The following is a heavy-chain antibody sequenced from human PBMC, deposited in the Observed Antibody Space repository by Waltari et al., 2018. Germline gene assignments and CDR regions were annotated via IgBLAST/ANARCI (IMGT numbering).Heavy chain of an antibody. J-gene: IGHJ3*02. CDR1: GFTFSSYW. Sequence: VQLVESGGGLVQPGGSLRLSCAASGFTFSSYWMHWVRQAPGKGLVWVSRINGDGSSTPYADSVQGRFTISRDNAKNTLYLQMNSLRAEDTAVYYCAREPNYYYFPDAFDIWGQGTMVTVSS. V-gene: IGHV3-74*01. CDR2: INGDGSST. CDR3: AREPNYYYFPDAFDI. D-gene: IGHD3-10*01.